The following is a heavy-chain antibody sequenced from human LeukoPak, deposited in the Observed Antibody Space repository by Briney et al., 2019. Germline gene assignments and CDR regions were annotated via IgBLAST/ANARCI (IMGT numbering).Heavy chain of an antibody. CDR2: VWYDGSKE. D-gene: IGHD2-8*01. J-gene: IGHJ4*02. V-gene: IGHV3-33*01. CDR3: ARIDGRTNFDY. Sequence: GRSLRLSCAASGFTFSSNGMNWVRHAPGKGLEWVAIVWYDGSKEYYADSVKGRFTISRDNSKNTVYLQMNSLRAEDTAVYYCARIDGRTNFDYWGQGTLVNVSS. CDR1: GFTFSSNG.